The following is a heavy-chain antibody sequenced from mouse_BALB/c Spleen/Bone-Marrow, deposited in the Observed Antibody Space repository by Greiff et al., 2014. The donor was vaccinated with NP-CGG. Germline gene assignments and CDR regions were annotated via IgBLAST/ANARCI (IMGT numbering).Heavy chain of an antibody. V-gene: IGHV5-12*02. CDR2: ISTGDGST. Sequence: EVQLVESGGGLVQPGGSLKLSCATSGFTFSDYYMYWVRQTPDRRLEWVAYISTGDGSTYYPDTVKGRFTISRDNAKNTLYLQMSRLKTEDTAMYYCTRESYGYAMDHWGQGTSVTVSS. J-gene: IGHJ4*01. D-gene: IGHD1-1*01. CDR1: GFTFSDYY. CDR3: TRESYGYAMDH.